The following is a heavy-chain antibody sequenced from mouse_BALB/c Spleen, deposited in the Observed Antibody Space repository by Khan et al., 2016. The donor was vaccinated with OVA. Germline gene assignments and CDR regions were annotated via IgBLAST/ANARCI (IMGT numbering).Heavy chain of an antibody. Sequence: QIQLVQSGPELKKPGETVKISCKASGYTFTNYAMNWVKQPPGKGLKWMGWINTYTGAPTNADDFKGRFAFSLETSASTAYLQIKNLRNEDTATYFCARGYWNFDVWGAGTTVTVSS. CDR3: ARGYWNFDV. D-gene: IGHD1-1*01. CDR1: GYTFTNYA. CDR2: INTYTGAP. V-gene: IGHV9-3-1*01. J-gene: IGHJ1*01.